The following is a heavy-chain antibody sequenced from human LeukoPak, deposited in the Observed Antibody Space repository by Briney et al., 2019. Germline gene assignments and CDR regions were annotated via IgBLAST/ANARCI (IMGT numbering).Heavy chain of an antibody. CDR2: ISGDGSYT. D-gene: IGHD6-19*01. CDR1: GFRFSDYY. V-gene: IGHV3-11*06. Sequence: GGSLRFSCAASGFRFSDYYMTWIRQAPGKGLEWVSYISGDGSYTNYADSVKGRFTISRDNAKSSLYLQVDSLRAEDTAVYYCARDGYTSGWFFWGQGTMVTVSS. CDR3: ARDGYTSGWFF. J-gene: IGHJ3*01.